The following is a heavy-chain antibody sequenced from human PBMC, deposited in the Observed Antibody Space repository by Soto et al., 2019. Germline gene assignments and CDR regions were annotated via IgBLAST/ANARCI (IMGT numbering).Heavy chain of an antibody. Sequence: VGLHSWGYRYTFCSSAIPLVHQAPGQRLEWMGWINAGYGITKSSQKFQDGVTISRDTSARTAYREQTSLRSEDTAVYYCSSDTGYGDLDSWDLDTLFTVAS. J-gene: IGHJ5*01. CDR1: RYTFCSSA. D-gene: IGHD3-9*01. CDR3: SSDTGYGDLDS. V-gene: IGHV1-3*01. CDR2: INAGYGIT.